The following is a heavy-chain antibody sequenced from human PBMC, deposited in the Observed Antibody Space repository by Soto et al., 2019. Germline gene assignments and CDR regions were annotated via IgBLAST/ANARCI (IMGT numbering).Heavy chain of an antibody. CDR1: GGSFSGYY. CDR2: INHSGST. V-gene: IGHV4-34*01. CDR3: ARSVGYGYYYYYMDV. D-gene: IGHD1-1*01. Sequence: PSETLSLTCAVYGGSFSGYYWSWIRQPPGKGLEWIGEINHSGSTNYNPSLKSRVTISVDTSKNQFSLKLSSVTAADTAVYYCARSVGYGYYYYYMDVWGKGTTVT. J-gene: IGHJ6*03.